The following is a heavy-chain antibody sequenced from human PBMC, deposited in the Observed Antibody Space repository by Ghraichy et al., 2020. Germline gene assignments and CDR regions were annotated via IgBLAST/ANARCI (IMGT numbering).Heavy chain of an antibody. Sequence: SETLSLTCAVSGGSISSSNWWSWVRQPPGKGLEWIGEIYHSGSTNYNPSLKSRVTISVDKSKNQFSLKLSSVTAADTAVYYCARYVGSSWPLGIDYWGQGTLVTVSS. CDR2: IYHSGST. CDR1: GGSISSSNW. J-gene: IGHJ4*02. D-gene: IGHD6-13*01. V-gene: IGHV4-4*02. CDR3: ARYVGSSWPLGIDY.